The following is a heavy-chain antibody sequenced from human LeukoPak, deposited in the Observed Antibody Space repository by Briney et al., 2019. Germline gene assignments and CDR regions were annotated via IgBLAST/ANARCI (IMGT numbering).Heavy chain of an antibody. CDR1: GFTFSSYS. CDR2: ISSSSSII. V-gene: IGHV3-48*04. D-gene: IGHD3-22*01. J-gene: IGHJ4*02. Sequence: PGGSLRLSCAASGFTFSSYSMNWVRQAPGKGLEWVSYISSSSSIIYYADSVKGRFTISRDNAKNSVYLQMNSLRAEDTAVYYCARDRDSSGYYYGYWGQGTPVTVSS. CDR3: ARDRDSSGYYYGY.